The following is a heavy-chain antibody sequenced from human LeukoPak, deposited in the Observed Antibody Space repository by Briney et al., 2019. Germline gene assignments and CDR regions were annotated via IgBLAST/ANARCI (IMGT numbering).Heavy chain of an antibody. Sequence: GGSLRLSCAASGFTFSSYAMSWVRQAPGKGLEWVSAISGSGGSTYYADSVKGRFTISRDNAKNSLYLQMNSLRAEDTAVYYCARDLPRVYYGMDVWGQGTTVTVSS. J-gene: IGHJ6*02. CDR3: ARDLPRVYYGMDV. D-gene: IGHD3-10*01. V-gene: IGHV3-23*01. CDR1: GFTFSSYA. CDR2: ISGSGGST.